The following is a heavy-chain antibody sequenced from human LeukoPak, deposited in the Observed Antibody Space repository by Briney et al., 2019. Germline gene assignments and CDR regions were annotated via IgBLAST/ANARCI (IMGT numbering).Heavy chain of an antibody. CDR3: ARRRPTFSYTNYYYGMDV. D-gene: IGHD3-16*01. J-gene: IGHJ6*02. Sequence: SDTLSLTCTVSGGSISSYYWSWIRQPPGKGLEWIGYIYYSGSTNYNPSLKSRVTISVDTSKNRFSLKLSSVTAADTAVYYCARRRPTFSYTNYYYGMDVWGQGTTVTVSS. CDR2: IYYSGST. CDR1: GGSISSYY. V-gene: IGHV4-59*08.